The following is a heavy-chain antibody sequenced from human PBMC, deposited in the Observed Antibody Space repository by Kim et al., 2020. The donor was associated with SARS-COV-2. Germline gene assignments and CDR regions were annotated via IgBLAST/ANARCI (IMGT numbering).Heavy chain of an antibody. CDR3: ARDIIGYSYGWPWSFDY. CDR2: INAGNGNT. Sequence: ASVKVSCKASGYTFTSYAMHWVRQAPGQRLEWMGWINAGNGNTKYSQKFQGRVTITRDTSASTAYMELSSLRSEDTAVYYCARDIIGYSYGWPWSFDYWGQGTLVTVSS. V-gene: IGHV1-3*01. D-gene: IGHD5-18*01. CDR1: GYTFTSYA. J-gene: IGHJ4*02.